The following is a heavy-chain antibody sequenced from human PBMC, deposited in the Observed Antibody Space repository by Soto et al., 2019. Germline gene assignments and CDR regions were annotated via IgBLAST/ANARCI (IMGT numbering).Heavy chain of an antibody. CDR1: GGSISSYY. J-gene: IGHJ3*02. CDR3: AAQTQGWNHADI. Sequence: QVQLQESGPGLVKPSETLSLTCTVSGGSISSYYWSWIRQPPGKGPAWIGYIYYSGSTNYNPSLKSRVTISVDTSKNQFSLKLSSVTAADTAVYYCAAQTQGWNHADIWGQGTMVTVSS. D-gene: IGHD1-1*01. V-gene: IGHV4-59*01. CDR2: IYYSGST.